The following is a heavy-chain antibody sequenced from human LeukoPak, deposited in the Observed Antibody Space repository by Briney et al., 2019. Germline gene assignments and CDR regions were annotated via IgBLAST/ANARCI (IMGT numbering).Heavy chain of an antibody. D-gene: IGHD3-10*01. CDR2: IYYSGST. J-gene: IGHJ3*02. CDR1: GGSISSYY. Sequence: PSETPSLTCTVSGGSISSYYWSWIRQPPGKGLEWIGYIYYSGSTNYNPSLKSRVTISVDTSKNQFSLKLSSVTAADTAVYYCARPRITSDAFDIWGQGTMVTVSS. V-gene: IGHV4-59*08. CDR3: ARPRITSDAFDI.